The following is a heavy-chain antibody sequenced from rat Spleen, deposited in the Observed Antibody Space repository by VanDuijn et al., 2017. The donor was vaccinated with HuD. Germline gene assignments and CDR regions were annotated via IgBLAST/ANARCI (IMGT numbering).Heavy chain of an antibody. D-gene: IGHD1-4*01. CDR1: GFTFSNYG. V-gene: IGHV5-29*01. CDR2: ISYDGSHT. Sequence: EVQLVESGGGLVQPGRSLKLSCAASGFTFSNYGMAWVRQAPTKGLEWVATISYDGSHTYYRDSVKGRFTISRDNAKSTLYLQMDSLRSEDTATYYCVREDAGVNYWGQGVMVTVSS. CDR3: VREDAGVNY. J-gene: IGHJ2*01.